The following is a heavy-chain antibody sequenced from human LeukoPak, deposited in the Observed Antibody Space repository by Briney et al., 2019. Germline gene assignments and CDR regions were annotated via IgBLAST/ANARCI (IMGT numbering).Heavy chain of an antibody. J-gene: IGHJ4*02. V-gene: IGHV3-21*01. CDR3: ARDTYSSGSHNA. Sequence: GGSLRLSCAGSGFTFSDFGMSWVRQAPGKGLGWVSSISGSTKSVYYAAAVRGRFTISRDNAQNSLSLQLNSLRVEDTAVYYCARDTYSSGSHNAWGQGTLVIVSS. CDR1: GFTFSDFG. D-gene: IGHD1-26*01. CDR2: ISGSTKSV.